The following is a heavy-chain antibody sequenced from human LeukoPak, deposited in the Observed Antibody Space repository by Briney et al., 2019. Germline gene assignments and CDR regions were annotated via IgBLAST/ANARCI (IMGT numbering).Heavy chain of an antibody. CDR2: ISAYNGNT. CDR1: GYTFTSYG. V-gene: IGHV1-18*01. Sequence: GASVKVSCKASGYTFTSYGISWVRQAPGQGLEWMGWISAYNGNTNYAQKLQGRVTMTTDTSTSTAYMELRSLRSDDTAVYYCARERENYGSGSSDSYYFDYWGQGTLVTVSS. CDR3: ARERENYGSGSSDSYYFDY. D-gene: IGHD3-10*01. J-gene: IGHJ4*02.